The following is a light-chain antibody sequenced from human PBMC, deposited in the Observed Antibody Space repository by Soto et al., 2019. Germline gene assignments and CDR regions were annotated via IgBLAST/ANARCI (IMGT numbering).Light chain of an antibody. CDR3: QQYNNWPPWT. Sequence: EIVMTQSPATLSVSPGERATLSCRASQSIRRNLAWYQQKPGQAPRLLIYGASTRATGIPDRFSVSGSGTEFTLTISSLQSEDSAVYYCQQYNNWPPWTFGQGTKVEIK. V-gene: IGKV3-15*01. CDR2: GAS. CDR1: QSIRRN. J-gene: IGKJ1*01.